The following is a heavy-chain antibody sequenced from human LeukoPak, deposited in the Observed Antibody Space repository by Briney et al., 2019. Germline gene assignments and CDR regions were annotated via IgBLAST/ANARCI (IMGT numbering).Heavy chain of an antibody. J-gene: IGHJ4*02. Sequence: KTSETLSLTCTVSGGSISSSSYYWGWIRQPPGKGLEWIGSIYYSGSTYYNPSLKSRVTISVDTSKNQFSLKLSSLTAADTAVYYCARRRGSGSTQVFDYWGQGTLVTVSS. V-gene: IGHV4-39*01. CDR3: ARRRGSGSTQVFDY. CDR1: GGSISSSSYY. D-gene: IGHD6-19*01. CDR2: IYYSGST.